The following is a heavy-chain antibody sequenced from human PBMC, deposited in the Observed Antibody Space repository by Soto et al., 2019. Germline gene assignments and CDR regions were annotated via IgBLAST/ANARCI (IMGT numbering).Heavy chain of an antibody. J-gene: IGHJ5*02. D-gene: IGHD4-4*01. V-gene: IGHV1-69*13. CDR2: IKPISDIT. CDR3: ARDPSTINKLIGVWFDP. Sequence: SVKVSCKASGDTFGRFTINWVRQAPGQGLEWMGGIKPISDITNYAQRFQGRVTFTADASTSTVYLELSSLRSEDTAMYYCARDPSTINKLIGVWFDPWGQGTLVTVS. CDR1: GDTFGRFT.